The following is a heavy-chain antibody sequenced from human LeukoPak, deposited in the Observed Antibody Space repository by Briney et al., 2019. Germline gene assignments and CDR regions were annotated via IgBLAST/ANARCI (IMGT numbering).Heavy chain of an antibody. D-gene: IGHD3-10*01. CDR2: INHSGST. Sequence: SETLSLTCAVYGGSFSGYYWSWIRQPPGKGLEWIGEINHSGSTNYNPSLQRRVTISVHTSKNQFHLNLRSVPAADTAVYYCARPYYSGSGSRGTSSHWGQGTLVTVSS. V-gene: IGHV4-34*01. J-gene: IGHJ4*02. CDR3: ARPYYSGSGSRGTSSH. CDR1: GGSFSGYY.